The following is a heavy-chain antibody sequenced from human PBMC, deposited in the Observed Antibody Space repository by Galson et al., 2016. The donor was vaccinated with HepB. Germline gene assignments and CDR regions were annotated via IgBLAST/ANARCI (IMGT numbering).Heavy chain of an antibody. CDR1: GFTFRSYD. Sequence: SLRLSCAASGFTFRSYDMHWVRQATGKGLEWVSVIGSSGHTYYTPSVKGRFTISRENAKNSLYLQLNSLRVGDTAVYYCARGTYDYDHRDAFDIWGQGTMVTVSS. V-gene: IGHV3-13*01. D-gene: IGHD3-16*01. J-gene: IGHJ3*02. CDR3: ARGTYDYDHRDAFDI. CDR2: IGSSGHT.